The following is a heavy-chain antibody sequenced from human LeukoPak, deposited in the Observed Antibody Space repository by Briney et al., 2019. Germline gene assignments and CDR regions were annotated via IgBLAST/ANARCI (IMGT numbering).Heavy chain of an antibody. CDR1: GFTFSYYA. D-gene: IGHD5-24*01. CDR3: ARAGWQEETFDY. V-gene: IGHV3-33*01. CDR2: IWSDGSNK. J-gene: IGHJ4*02. Sequence: GRSLRLSCSASGFTFSYYAIHWVRQAPGKGLEWVALIWSDGSNKYYADSVKGRITISRDNSKNTVYLQMNSLRAEDTAVYYCARAGWQEETFDYWGQGTLVTVSS.